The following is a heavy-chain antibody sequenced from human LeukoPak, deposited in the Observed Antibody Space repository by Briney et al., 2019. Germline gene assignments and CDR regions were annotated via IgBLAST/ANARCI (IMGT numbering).Heavy chain of an antibody. CDR3: ARGYSGSYLPDY. D-gene: IGHD1-26*01. CDR2: ISSSSSYI. J-gene: IGHJ4*02. V-gene: IGHV3-21*01. Sequence: GGSLRLSCAASGFTFDDYGMSWVRQAPGKGLEWVSSISSSSSYIYYADSVKGRFTISRDNAKNSLDLQMNSLRAEDTAVYYCARGYSGSYLPDYWGQGTLVTVSS. CDR1: GFTFDDYG.